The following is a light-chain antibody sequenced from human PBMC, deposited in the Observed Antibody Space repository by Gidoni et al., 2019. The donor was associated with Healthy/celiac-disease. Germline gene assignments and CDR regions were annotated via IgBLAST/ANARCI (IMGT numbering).Light chain of an antibody. J-gene: IGKJ1*01. CDR2: DAS. Sequence: EIVLTQSPATLSLSPGERATLSCRASQSVSSYLAWYQQKPGQAPRLLIYDASNRATGIPARFSGSGSGTDFTLTISSLEPEDFAVYYCQPRSNWPRTFXQXTKVXIK. CDR3: QPRSNWPRT. V-gene: IGKV3-11*01. CDR1: QSVSSY.